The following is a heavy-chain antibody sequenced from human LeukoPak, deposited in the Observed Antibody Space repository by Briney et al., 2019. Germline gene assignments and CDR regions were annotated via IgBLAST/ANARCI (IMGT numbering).Heavy chain of an antibody. J-gene: IGHJ4*02. V-gene: IGHV3-21*01. CDR1: RFSFSTHN. Sequence: PGGSLRLSCVASRFSFSTHNMNWVRQAPGQGLEWVSSIGRDSSYVYYADSLKGRFTISRDDAKNSLYLQMNNLRAEDTAVYYCASHFAHWGSHLFGYWGQGTLVTVSS. CDR2: IGRDSSYV. CDR3: ASHFAHWGSHLFGY. D-gene: IGHD7-27*01.